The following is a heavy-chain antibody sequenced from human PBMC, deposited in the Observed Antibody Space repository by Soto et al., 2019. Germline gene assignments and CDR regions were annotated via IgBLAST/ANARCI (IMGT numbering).Heavy chain of an antibody. CDR3: ARSTYGDYSFDY. J-gene: IGHJ4*02. V-gene: IGHV1-69*13. D-gene: IGHD4-17*01. CDR1: VGTLSSYA. Sequence: GASVKISCKASVGTLSSYAIRWVRQAPGQGLEWMGGIIPIFGTANYAQKFQGRVTITADESTSTAYMELSSLRSEDTAVYYCARSTYGDYSFDYWGQGTLVTVSS. CDR2: IIPIFGTA.